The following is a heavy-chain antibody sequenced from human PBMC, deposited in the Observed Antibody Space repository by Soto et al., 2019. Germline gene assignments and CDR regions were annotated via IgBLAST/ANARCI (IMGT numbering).Heavy chain of an antibody. J-gene: IGHJ4*02. Sequence: QVQLVESGGGVVQPGRSLRLSCAASGFTFSSYAMHWVRQAPGKGLEWVAVISYDGSNKYYADSVKGRFTISRDNSKNTLYLQMNSLRAEDTAVYYCTGVAPRKFDYWGQGPLVTVSS. CDR1: GFTFSSYA. CDR3: TGVAPRKFDY. CDR2: ISYDGSNK. V-gene: IGHV3-30-3*01.